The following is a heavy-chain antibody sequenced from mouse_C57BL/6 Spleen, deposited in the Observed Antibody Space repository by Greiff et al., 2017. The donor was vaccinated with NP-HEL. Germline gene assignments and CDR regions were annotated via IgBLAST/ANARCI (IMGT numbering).Heavy chain of an antibody. J-gene: IGHJ4*01. CDR2: IYPGDGDT. D-gene: IGHD3-2*02. CDR3: ARQLSPLYAMDY. Sequence: VQLQQSGAELVKPGASVKISCKASGYAFSSYWMNWVKQRPGKGLEWIGQIYPGDGDTNYNGKFKGKATLTADKSSSTAYMQLSSLTSEDSAVYFCARQLSPLYAMDYWGQGTSVTVSS. V-gene: IGHV1-80*01. CDR1: GYAFSSYW.